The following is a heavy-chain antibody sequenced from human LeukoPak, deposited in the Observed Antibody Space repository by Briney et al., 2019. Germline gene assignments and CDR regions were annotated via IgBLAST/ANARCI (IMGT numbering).Heavy chain of an antibody. D-gene: IGHD1-14*01. J-gene: IGHJ4*02. CDR3: ARGDRSSLDY. CDR1: GYTFSSYG. CDR2: MNPNSGNT. V-gene: IGHV1-8*01. Sequence: ASVKVSCKASGYTFSSYGINWVRQAPGQGLEWMGWMNPNSGNTGYAQKFQGRVTITRNTSISTAYMELSSLRSEDTAVYYCARGDRSSLDYWGQGTLVTVSS.